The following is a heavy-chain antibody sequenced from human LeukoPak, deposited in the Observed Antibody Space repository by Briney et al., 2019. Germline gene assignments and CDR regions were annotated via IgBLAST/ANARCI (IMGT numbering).Heavy chain of an antibody. D-gene: IGHD3-10*01. Sequence: SETLSLTCTVPGGSMTSYYWTWIRQPPGKGLEWIGYIYHNGDTNYNPSLKSRVTISVDTSKNQFPLKLSSVTAADTAVYYCARKIRGVDAFDIWGQGTMVTVAS. CDR3: ARKIRGVDAFDI. V-gene: IGHV4-59*01. CDR2: IYHNGDT. CDR1: GGSMTSYY. J-gene: IGHJ3*02.